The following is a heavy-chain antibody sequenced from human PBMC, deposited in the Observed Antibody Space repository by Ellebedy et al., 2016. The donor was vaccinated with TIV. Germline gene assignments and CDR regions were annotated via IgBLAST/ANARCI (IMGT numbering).Heavy chain of an antibody. CDR1: GFTFSGYW. D-gene: IGHD2-2*01. CDR3: ARDGYHYSMDV. Sequence: GESLKISCAASGFTFSGYWMTWVRQAPGKGLEWVANVQRDGSDKYYVVSVEGRFTISRDNAKNSLYLQMNSLRGDDTAVYYCARDGYHYSMDVWGQGTTVIVSS. V-gene: IGHV3-7*01. CDR2: VQRDGSDK. J-gene: IGHJ6*02.